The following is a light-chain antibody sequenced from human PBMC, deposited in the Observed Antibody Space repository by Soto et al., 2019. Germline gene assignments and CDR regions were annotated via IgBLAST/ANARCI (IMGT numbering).Light chain of an antibody. CDR3: QSFDSSLSAYV. CDR1: SSNIGAGRD. J-gene: IGLJ1*01. V-gene: IGLV1-40*01. Sequence: QSGLTQPPSVSGAPGQRVTISCTGSSSNIGAGRDVHWYQQLPGTAPRLLIYGNNNRPSGVPDRFSASKSGTSASLAITGLQAEDEADFYCQSFDSSLSAYVFGTGTKVTVL. CDR2: GNN.